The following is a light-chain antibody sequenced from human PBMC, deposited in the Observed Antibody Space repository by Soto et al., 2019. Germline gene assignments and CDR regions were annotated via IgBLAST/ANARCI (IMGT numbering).Light chain of an antibody. Sequence: DVVMPQSPLSLPVTPGEPASISCRSSQSLLYTNGYNYLDWYLQKPGQSPQLLIYLGSYRASGVPDRFTGSGSGTDFTLKISRVEAEDVGVYYCMQARQTPFTFGPGTKVNI. V-gene: IGKV2-28*01. CDR3: MQARQTPFT. CDR2: LGS. CDR1: QSLLYTNGYNY. J-gene: IGKJ3*01.